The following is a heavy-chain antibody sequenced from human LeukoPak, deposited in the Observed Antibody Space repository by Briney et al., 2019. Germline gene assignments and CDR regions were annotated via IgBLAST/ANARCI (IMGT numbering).Heavy chain of an antibody. CDR3: AREGLPLFLGYCSGGSCYSDY. D-gene: IGHD2-15*01. J-gene: IGHJ4*02. CDR1: GFTVSSNY. CDR2: IKQDGSEK. Sequence: GGSLRLSCAASGFTVSSNYMSWVRQAPGKGLEWVANIKQDGSEKYYVDSVKGRFTISRDNAKNSLYLQMNSLRAEDTAVYYCAREGLPLFLGYCSGGSCYSDYWGQGTLVTVSS. V-gene: IGHV3-7*01.